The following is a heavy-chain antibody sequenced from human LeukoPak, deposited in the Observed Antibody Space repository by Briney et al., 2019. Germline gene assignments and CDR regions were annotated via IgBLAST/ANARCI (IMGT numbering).Heavy chain of an antibody. D-gene: IGHD6-19*01. Sequence: ASVKVSCKASGYTFTGYYMHWVRQAPGQGLEWMGWINPNSGGTNYAQKFQGRVTMTTDTSTSTAYMELKSLRSDDTAVYYCARKRPASGWFLLFDYWGQGTLVTVSS. CDR1: GYTFTGYY. CDR3: ARKRPASGWFLLFDY. V-gene: IGHV1-2*02. J-gene: IGHJ4*02. CDR2: INPNSGGT.